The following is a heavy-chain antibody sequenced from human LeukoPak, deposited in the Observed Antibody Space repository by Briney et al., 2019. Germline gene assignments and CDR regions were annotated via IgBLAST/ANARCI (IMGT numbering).Heavy chain of an antibody. CDR3: AKDLHLPELPGFDY. CDR1: GFTFSSYG. D-gene: IGHD1-26*01. CDR2: ISGSGGST. Sequence: PGGTLRLSCAASGFTFSSYGMSWVRQAPGKGLEWVSAISGSGGSTYYADSVKGRFTISRDNSKNTLYLQMNSLRAEDTAVYYCAKDLHLPELPGFDYWGQGTLVTVSS. J-gene: IGHJ4*02. V-gene: IGHV3-23*01.